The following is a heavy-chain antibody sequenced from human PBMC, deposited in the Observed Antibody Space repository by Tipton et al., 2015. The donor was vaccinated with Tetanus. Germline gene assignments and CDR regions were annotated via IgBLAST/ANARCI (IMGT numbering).Heavy chain of an antibody. CDR2: INHSGST. Sequence: TLSLTCAVYGGSFSGYYWSWIRQPPGKGLEWIGEINHSGSTNYNPSLKSRVTISVDTSKNQFSLKLSSVTAADTAVYYCARGEQLELPFFGDYGMDVWGQGTTVTVSS. CDR3: ARGEQLELPFFGDYGMDV. D-gene: IGHD1-7*01. J-gene: IGHJ6*02. CDR1: GGSFSGYY. V-gene: IGHV4-34*01.